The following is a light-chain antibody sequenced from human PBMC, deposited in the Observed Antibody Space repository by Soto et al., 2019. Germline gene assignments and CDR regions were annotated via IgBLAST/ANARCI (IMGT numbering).Light chain of an antibody. CDR3: QQRSNWPPIT. CDR1: QSVHNF. Sequence: EVVLTQFPATLSLSPGDRAALSCKASQSVHNFLAWYQQRPGQAPRLLIYGASNNAAGIPDRFSGSGSGTDFTLTINILEPEDFAVYYCQQRSNWPPITFGQGTRLDIK. CDR2: GAS. V-gene: IGKV3-11*01. J-gene: IGKJ5*01.